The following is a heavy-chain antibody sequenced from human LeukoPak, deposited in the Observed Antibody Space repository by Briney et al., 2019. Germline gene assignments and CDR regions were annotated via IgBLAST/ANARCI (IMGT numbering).Heavy chain of an antibody. J-gene: IGHJ5*02. CDR1: GYTFTGYY. CDR2: INPNSGGT. CDR3: ARDPTTYYYDSSGYYSVGWFDP. D-gene: IGHD3-22*01. Sequence: GASVKVSCKASGYTFTGYYMHWVRQAPGQGLEGMGWINPNSGGTNYAQKFQGRVTMTRDTSISTAYMELSRLRSDDTAVYYCARDPTTYYYDSSGYYSVGWFDPWGQGTLVTVSS. V-gene: IGHV1-2*02.